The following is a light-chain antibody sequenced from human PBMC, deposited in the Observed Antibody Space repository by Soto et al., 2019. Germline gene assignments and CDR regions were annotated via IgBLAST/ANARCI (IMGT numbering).Light chain of an antibody. Sequence: EIMLTQSPGTLSLSAGERATLSCRASQSVSSSYLAWYQQKPGQAPRLLIYGASSRATGIPDRFSGSGSGTDFTLTISRLEPEDFAVYYCQQYGSSPSFGQGTKV. CDR2: GAS. CDR3: QQYGSSPS. CDR1: QSVSSSY. J-gene: IGKJ1*01. V-gene: IGKV3-20*01.